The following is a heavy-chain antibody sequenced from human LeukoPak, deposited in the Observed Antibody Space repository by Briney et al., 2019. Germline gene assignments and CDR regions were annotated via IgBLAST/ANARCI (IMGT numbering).Heavy chain of an antibody. D-gene: IGHD1-26*01. CDR2: IYSGGST. CDR1: GFTVSSNY. J-gene: IGHJ4*02. V-gene: IGHV3-53*01. Sequence: GGSLRLSCAASGFTVSSNYMSWVRQAPGKGLEWVSVIYSGGSTYYADSVKGRFTIPRDNSKNTLYLQTNSLRAEDTALYFCAQWSRYFDYWGQGTLVTVSS. CDR3: AQWSRYFDY.